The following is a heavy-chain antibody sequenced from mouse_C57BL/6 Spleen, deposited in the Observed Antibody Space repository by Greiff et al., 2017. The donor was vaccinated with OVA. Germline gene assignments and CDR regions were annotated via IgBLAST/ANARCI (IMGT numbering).Heavy chain of an antibody. J-gene: IGHJ2*01. CDR3: ARGVLRYYFDY. Sequence: EVKLVESGGGLVKPGGSLKLSCAASGFTFSDYGMHWVRQAPEKGLEWVAYISSGSSTIYYADTVTGRFTISRDNAKNTLFLQMTSLRSEDTAMYSCARGVLRYYFDYWGQGTTLTVSS. CDR1: GFTFSDYG. V-gene: IGHV5-17*01. D-gene: IGHD1-1*01. CDR2: ISSGSSTI.